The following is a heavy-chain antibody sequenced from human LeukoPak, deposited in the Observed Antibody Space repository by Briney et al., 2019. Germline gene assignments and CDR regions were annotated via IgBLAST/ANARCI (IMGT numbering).Heavy chain of an antibody. D-gene: IGHD2-2*03. V-gene: IGHV3-7*05. CDR3: ERGHGYRSDS. CDR1: GLTLNTFW. CDR2: INQGGSEK. J-gene: IGHJ4*02. Sequence: PPGGSLRLSSTATGLTLNTFWMSWVRQAPGKGLEWVANINQGGSEKNYVASVKGRFTISRDNAKKSLYLQMDSLRAEDTAVYYCERGHGYRSDSWGQGTLVTVSS.